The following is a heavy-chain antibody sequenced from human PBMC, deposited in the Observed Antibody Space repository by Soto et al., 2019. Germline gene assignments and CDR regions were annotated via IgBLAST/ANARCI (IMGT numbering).Heavy chain of an antibody. CDR3: ARRGGWLDGLAFDY. V-gene: IGHV3-53*04. D-gene: IGHD6-19*01. CDR1: GFTVSSNY. J-gene: IGHJ4*02. CDR2: IYSGGST. Sequence: EVQLVESGGGLVQPGGSLRLSCAASGFTVSSNYMSWVRQAPGKGLEWVSVIYSGGSTYYADSVKGRFTISRHNSKNPLYLQMNSLRAEDTAVYYCARRGGWLDGLAFDYWGQGTLVTVSS.